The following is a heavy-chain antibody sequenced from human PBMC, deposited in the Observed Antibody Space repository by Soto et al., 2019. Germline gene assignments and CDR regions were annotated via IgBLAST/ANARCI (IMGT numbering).Heavy chain of an antibody. Sequence: QVQLVQSGAEVKKPGASVKVSCKASGYTFTSYGISWVRQAPGQGLEWMGWISAYNGNTNYAQKLQGRVTMTTDTTTGTAFIGVRSLGTCGKAVVYCARESSSSCHDYWGQGTLVTVSS. D-gene: IGHD6-13*01. J-gene: IGHJ4*02. V-gene: IGHV1-18*01. CDR1: GYTFTSYG. CDR2: ISAYNGNT. CDR3: ARESSSSCHDY.